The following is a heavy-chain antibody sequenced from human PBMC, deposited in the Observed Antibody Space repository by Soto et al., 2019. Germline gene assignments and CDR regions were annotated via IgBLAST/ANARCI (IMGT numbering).Heavy chain of an antibody. Sequence: GGSLRLSCAASGFTFSSYAMSWVRQAPGKGLEWVSAISGSGGSTYYADSVKGRFTISRDNSKNTLYLQMNSLRAEDTAVYYCAKDIIVDGDYYYYYYGMVVWGQGTTVTVSS. CDR3: AKDIIVDGDYYYYYYGMVV. D-gene: IGHD2-21*01. V-gene: IGHV3-23*01. J-gene: IGHJ6*02. CDR2: ISGSGGST. CDR1: GFTFSSYA.